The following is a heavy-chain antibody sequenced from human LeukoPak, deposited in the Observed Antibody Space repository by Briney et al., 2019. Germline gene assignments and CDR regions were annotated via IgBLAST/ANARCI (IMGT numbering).Heavy chain of an antibody. CDR3: ARAKIRIAAAGTDP. CDR2: INHSGST. D-gene: IGHD6-13*01. J-gene: IGHJ5*02. Sequence: SETLSLTCAVYGGSFSGYYWSWIRQPPGKGLEWIGEINHSGSTNYNPSLKSRVIISVDTSKNQFSLKLSSVTAADTAVYYCARAKIRIAAAGTDPWGQGTLVTVSS. V-gene: IGHV4-34*01. CDR1: GGSFSGYY.